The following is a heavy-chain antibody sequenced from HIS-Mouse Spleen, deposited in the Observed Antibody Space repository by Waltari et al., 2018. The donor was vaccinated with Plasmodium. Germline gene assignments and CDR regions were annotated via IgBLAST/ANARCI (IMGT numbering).Heavy chain of an antibody. V-gene: IGHV3-9*01. CDR3: AKARGSSSAFDI. D-gene: IGHD6-6*01. Sequence: EVQLVESGGGLVQPGRSLRLSCAASGFPFDDYAMHWVRQAPGKGLEWVSGISWNSGSIGYADSVKGRFTISRDNAKNSLYLQMNSLRAEDTALYYCAKARGSSSAFDIWGQGTMVTVSS. CDR1: GFPFDDYA. J-gene: IGHJ3*02. CDR2: ISWNSGSI.